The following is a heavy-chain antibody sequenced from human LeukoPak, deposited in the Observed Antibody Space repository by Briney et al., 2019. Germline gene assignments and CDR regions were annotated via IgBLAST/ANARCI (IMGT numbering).Heavy chain of an antibody. D-gene: IGHD3-22*01. CDR3: ARYYYDSSGYVYHAHWFDP. CDR2: IIPIFGTA. V-gene: IGHV1-69*05. Sequence: ASVKVSCKASGGTFSSYAISWVRQAPGQGLELMGGIIPIFGTANYAQKFQGRVTITTDESTSTAYMELSSLRSEDTAVYYCARYYYDSSGYVYHAHWFDPWGQGTLVTVSS. J-gene: IGHJ5*02. CDR1: GGTFSSYA.